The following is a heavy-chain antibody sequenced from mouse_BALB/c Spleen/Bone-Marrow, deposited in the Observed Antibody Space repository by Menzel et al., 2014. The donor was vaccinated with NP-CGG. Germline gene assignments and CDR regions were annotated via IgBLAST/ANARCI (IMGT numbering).Heavy chain of an antibody. CDR1: GFTFSNYW. CDR3: TTGFAY. CDR2: IGLKSNNYAT. J-gene: IGHJ3*01. V-gene: IGHV6-6*02. Sequence: EVMLVESGGGLVQPGGSMKLSCVASGFTFSNYWMNWVRQSPEKGLDWVAEIGLKSNNYATHYAESVKGRFTISRDDSKSSVYLQMNNLRAEDTGIYYCTTGFAYWGQGTLVTVSA.